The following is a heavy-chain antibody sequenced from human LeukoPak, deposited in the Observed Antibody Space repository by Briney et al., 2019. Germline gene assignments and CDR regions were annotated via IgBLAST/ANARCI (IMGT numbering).Heavy chain of an antibody. CDR2: ISSSSSYI. CDR1: GFTFSSYS. D-gene: IGHD3-10*01. V-gene: IGHV3-21*01. CDR3: AREKYRFGEPGTRWFDP. J-gene: IGHJ5*02. Sequence: GGSLRLSCAASGFTFSSYSMNWVRQAPGKGLEWVSSISSSSSYIYYADSVKGRFTISRDNSKNTLYLQMNSLRAEDTAVYYCAREKYRFGEPGTRWFDPWGQGTLVTVSS.